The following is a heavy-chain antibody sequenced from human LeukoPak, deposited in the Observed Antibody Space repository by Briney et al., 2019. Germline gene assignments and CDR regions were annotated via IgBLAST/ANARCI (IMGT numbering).Heavy chain of an antibody. CDR3: ASPSRSRRDYFDY. Sequence: GGSLRLSCAASGFSVSSNYMSWVRQAPGKGLEWVSVIYSGGTTYYADSVKGRFTISRDTSKNTLYLQMNSLRAEDTAVYYCASPSRSRRDYFDYWGQGTLVTVSS. D-gene: IGHD1-26*01. J-gene: IGHJ4*02. CDR1: GFSVSSNY. CDR2: IYSGGTT. V-gene: IGHV3-53*01.